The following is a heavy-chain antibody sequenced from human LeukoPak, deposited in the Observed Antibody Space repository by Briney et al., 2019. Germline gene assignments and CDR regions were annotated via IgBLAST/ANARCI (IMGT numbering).Heavy chain of an antibody. CDR2: INWKSDTI. D-gene: IGHD3-22*01. J-gene: IGHJ4*02. Sequence: GGSLRLSCAASGFTFDDCAMHWVRQVPGKGLEWVSSINWKSDTIDYADSVRGRFTVSRDNAQNSLYLQMNSLRPEDSALYYCAKDRYYDSTGYIDYWGQGTLVTVSS. V-gene: IGHV3-9*01. CDR3: AKDRYYDSTGYIDY. CDR1: GFTFDDCA.